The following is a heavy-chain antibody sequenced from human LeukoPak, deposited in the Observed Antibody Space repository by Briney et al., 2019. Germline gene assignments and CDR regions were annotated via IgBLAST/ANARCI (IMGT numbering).Heavy chain of an antibody. Sequence: PGGCLRLSCAASGFSFSSYWMHWVRQAPGEGPVWVSRIKSDGSSTSYADSVKGRFTISRDNAKNTLYLQMNSLGVEDTAVYYCARESTVGRTQTDAFDMWGQGTMVTVSS. V-gene: IGHV3-74*01. CDR2: IKSDGSST. D-gene: IGHD1-26*01. J-gene: IGHJ3*02. CDR3: ARESTVGRTQTDAFDM. CDR1: GFSFSSYW.